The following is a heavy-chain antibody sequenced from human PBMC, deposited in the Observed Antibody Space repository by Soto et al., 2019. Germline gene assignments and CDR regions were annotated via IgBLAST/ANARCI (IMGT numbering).Heavy chain of an antibody. CDR1: GFTFSSYG. CDR3: AKFTTVTTMGTQTDY. J-gene: IGHJ4*02. V-gene: IGHV3-30*18. Sequence: GGSLRLSCAASGFTFSSYGMHWVRQAPGKGLEWVAVISYDGSNKYYADSVKGRFTISRDNSKNTLYLQMNSLRAEDTAVYYCAKFTTVTTMGTQTDYWGQGPLVTVSS. CDR2: ISYDGSNK. D-gene: IGHD4-17*01.